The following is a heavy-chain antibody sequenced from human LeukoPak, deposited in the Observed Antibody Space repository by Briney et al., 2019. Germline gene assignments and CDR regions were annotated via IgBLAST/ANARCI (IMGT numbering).Heavy chain of an antibody. Sequence: GGSLRLSCAVSGFTFRTYWMHWVRQVPGKGLVWVSRINEDGSITNYADSVTGRFRISRDNAENTLYLQMNSLKAEDTAVYYCGRDLGGRSGLWGQGTLVTVSS. J-gene: IGHJ4*02. V-gene: IGHV3-74*01. D-gene: IGHD1-26*01. CDR3: GRDLGGRSGL. CDR1: GFTFRTYW. CDR2: INEDGSIT.